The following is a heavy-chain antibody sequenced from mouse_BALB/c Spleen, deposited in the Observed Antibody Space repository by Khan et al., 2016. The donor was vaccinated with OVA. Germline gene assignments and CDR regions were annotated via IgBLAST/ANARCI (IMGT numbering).Heavy chain of an antibody. CDR2: IWTGGGT. Sequence: VQLQESGPGLVAPSQSLSITCTVSGFSLTSYDISWIRQPPGKGLEWLGVIWTGGGTNYNSAFMSRLSISKDNSKSQVFLKMNSLQTDDTAIYYCVRRSTMITGGHFDYWGQGTTLTVSS. V-gene: IGHV2-9-2*01. D-gene: IGHD2-4*01. CDR1: GFSLTSYD. J-gene: IGHJ2*01. CDR3: VRRSTMITGGHFDY.